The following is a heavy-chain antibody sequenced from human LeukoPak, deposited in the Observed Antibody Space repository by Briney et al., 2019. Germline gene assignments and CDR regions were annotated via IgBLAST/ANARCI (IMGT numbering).Heavy chain of an antibody. Sequence: ASVKVSCKASGYTFTSYYMHWVRQAPGQGLEWMGIINPSGGSTSYAQKFQGRVTMTRDTSTSTVYMELSSLRSEDAAVYYCARDEGDYDILTGSFDYWGQGTPVTVSS. CDR1: GYTFTSYY. D-gene: IGHD3-9*01. J-gene: IGHJ4*02. V-gene: IGHV1-46*01. CDR2: INPSGGST. CDR3: ARDEGDYDILTGSFDY.